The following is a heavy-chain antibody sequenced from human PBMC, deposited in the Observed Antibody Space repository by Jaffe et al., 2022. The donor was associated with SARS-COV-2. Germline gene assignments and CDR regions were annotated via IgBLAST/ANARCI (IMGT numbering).Heavy chain of an antibody. D-gene: IGHD3-10*01. CDR1: GFTFSSYA. CDR3: ARDRFGEFSNWFDP. Sequence: QVQLVESGGGVVQPGRSLRLSCAASGFTFSSYAMHWVRQAPGKGLEWVAVISYDGSNKYYADSVKGRFTISRDNSKNTLYLQMNSLRAEDTAVYYCARDRFGEFSNWFDPWGQGTLVTVSS. CDR2: ISYDGSNK. J-gene: IGHJ5*02. V-gene: IGHV3-30*04.